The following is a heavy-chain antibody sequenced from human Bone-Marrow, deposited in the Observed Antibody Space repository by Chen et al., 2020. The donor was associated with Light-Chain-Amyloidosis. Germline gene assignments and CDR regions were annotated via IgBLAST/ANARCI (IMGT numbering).Heavy chain of an antibody. J-gene: IGHJ4*02. CDR2: IYPDDSDA. Sequence: EVQLEHSGPEVKKPGEPLKISCNGSGYTFPNYWIGWVRQMPGKGLECMGVIYPDDSDARYSPSFEGQVTISADKSITTAYLQWRSLEASDTAMYYCARRRDGYNFDYWGQGTLVTVSS. CDR3: ARRRDGYNFDY. CDR1: GYTFPNYW. V-gene: IGHV5-51*01. D-gene: IGHD5-12*01.